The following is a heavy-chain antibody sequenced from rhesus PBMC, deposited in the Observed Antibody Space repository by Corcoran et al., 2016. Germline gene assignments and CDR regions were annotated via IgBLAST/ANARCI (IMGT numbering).Heavy chain of an antibody. CDR1: GGSISGY. Sequence: QVQLQESGPGLVKPSETLSLTCTVSGGSISGYYYWSWTRQPPGKGLERIGYIYGTASTPNYTPALQSRVTLSLDTSNNQLSLKLSSVTAADTAVYYCASDSGSYQYNSLDVWGRGVLVTVSS. CDR2: IYGTASTP. V-gene: IGHV4S11*01. CDR3: ASDSGSYQYNSLDV. J-gene: IGHJ5-2*02. D-gene: IGHD3-16*01.